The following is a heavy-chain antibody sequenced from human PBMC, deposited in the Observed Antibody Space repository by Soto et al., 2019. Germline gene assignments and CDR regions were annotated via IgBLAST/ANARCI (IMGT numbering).Heavy chain of an antibody. J-gene: IGHJ6*02. Sequence: EASVKVSCKASGYTFTSYAMHWVRQAPGQRLEWMGWINAGNGNTKYSQKFQGRVTITRDTSASTAYMELSSLRSEDTAVYYCARAGYCSSTSCHYYYYGMDVWGQGTTVTVSS. D-gene: IGHD2-2*03. CDR3: ARAGYCSSTSCHYYYYGMDV. V-gene: IGHV1-3*01. CDR1: GYTFTSYA. CDR2: INAGNGNT.